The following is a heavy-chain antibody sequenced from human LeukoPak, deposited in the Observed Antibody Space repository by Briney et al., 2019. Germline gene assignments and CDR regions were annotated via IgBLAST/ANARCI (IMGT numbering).Heavy chain of an antibody. J-gene: IGHJ5*01. V-gene: IGHV3-23*01. CDR2: ISSSGGNT. CDR1: GFTFTNYA. Sequence: GGSLRLSCAASGFTFTNYAMSWVRQAPGKGLEWVSTISSSGGNTYYADSVKGRFSISRDNSKNILSLLMNSLRAEDTAVHYCANPLSHRNWFDSWGQGTLVTVSS. CDR3: ANPLSHRNWFDS.